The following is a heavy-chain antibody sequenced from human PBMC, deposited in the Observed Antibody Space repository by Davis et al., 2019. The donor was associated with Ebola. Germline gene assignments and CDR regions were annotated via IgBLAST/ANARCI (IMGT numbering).Heavy chain of an antibody. CDR1: GYTFTNYG. V-gene: IGHV1-18*04. J-gene: IGHJ6*04. CDR3: ARARYYDSSGYYSGMDV. D-gene: IGHD3-22*01. Sequence: ASVKVSCKASGYTFTNYGISWVRQAPGQGLEWMGGIIPIFGTANYAQKLQGRVTMTTDTSTSTAYMELRSLRSDDTAVYYCARARYYDSSGYYSGMDVWGKGTTVTVSS. CDR2: IIPIFGTA.